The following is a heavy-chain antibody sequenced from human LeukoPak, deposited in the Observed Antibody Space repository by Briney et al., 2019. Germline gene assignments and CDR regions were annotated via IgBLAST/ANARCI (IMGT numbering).Heavy chain of an antibody. CDR3: ARDDPDSSGWYEVDY. V-gene: IGHV1-18*04. D-gene: IGHD6-19*01. CDR2: ISAYNGNT. J-gene: IGHJ4*02. Sequence: ASVKVSCKASGYTFTSYGISWVRQAPGQGLEWMGWISAYNGNTNYAQKLQGRVTMTTDTSTSTAYMELRSLRSDDTAVYYCARDDPDSSGWYEVDYWGQGTLVTVSS. CDR1: GYTFTSYG.